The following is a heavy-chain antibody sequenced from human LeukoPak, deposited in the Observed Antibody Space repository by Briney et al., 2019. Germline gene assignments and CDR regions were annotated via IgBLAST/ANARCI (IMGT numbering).Heavy chain of an antibody. CDR2: IYTSGST. J-gene: IGHJ4*02. V-gene: IGHV4-61*02. D-gene: IGHD4-17*01. CDR1: GGSISSGRYY. CDR3: ARANGDYDYYFDY. Sequence: SETLSLTCTVSGGSISSGRYYWSWIRQPAGKGLEWIGRIYTSGSTNYNPSLKSRVTISVDTSKNQFSLKLSSVTAADTAVYYCARANGDYDYYFDYWGQGTLVTVSS.